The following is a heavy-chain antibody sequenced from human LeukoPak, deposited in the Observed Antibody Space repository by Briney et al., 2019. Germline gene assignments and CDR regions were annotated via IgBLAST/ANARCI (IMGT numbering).Heavy chain of an antibody. CDR2: IYYSGST. J-gene: IGHJ4*02. CDR3: AREWIAAAGGEIDY. CDR1: GGSISSGDYY. D-gene: IGHD6-13*01. Sequence: PSETLSLTCTVSGGSISSGDYYWSWIRQPPGKGLKWIGYIYYSGSTYYNPSLKSRVTISLDTSKNQFSLKLNSVTAADTAVYYCAREWIAAAGGEIDYWGQGTLVTVSS. V-gene: IGHV4-30-4*08.